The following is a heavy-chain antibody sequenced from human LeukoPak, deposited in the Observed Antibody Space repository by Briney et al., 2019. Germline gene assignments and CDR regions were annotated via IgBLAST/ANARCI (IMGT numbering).Heavy chain of an antibody. D-gene: IGHD3-10*01. J-gene: IGHJ6*02. V-gene: IGHV3-49*04. CDR3: THGHYYGSGREYGMDV. CDR2: IRSKAYGGTT. CDR1: GFTSGDYA. Sequence: GGTLRLSRTASGFTSGDYAMSWVPEAPGKGREGGGVIRSKAYGGTTKYAASVKGRFTISRDDSKSIAYLQMNSLKTEDTAVCYCTHGHYYGSGREYGMDVWGQGTTVTVSS.